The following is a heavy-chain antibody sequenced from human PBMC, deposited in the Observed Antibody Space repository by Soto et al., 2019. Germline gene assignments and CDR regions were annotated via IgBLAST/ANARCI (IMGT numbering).Heavy chain of an antibody. CDR2: ISGSGGST. J-gene: IGHJ5*02. V-gene: IGHV3-23*01. CDR1: GFTFSSYA. CDR3: AKDRPNYYGSGSYFYNWCDP. D-gene: IGHD3-10*01. Sequence: EVQLLESGGGLVQPGGSLRLSCAASGFTFSSYAMSWVRQAPGKGLEWVSAISGSGGSTYYADSVKGRFTISRDNSKNTLYLQMNSLRAEDTAVYDCAKDRPNYYGSGSYFYNWCDPWGQGTLVTVSS.